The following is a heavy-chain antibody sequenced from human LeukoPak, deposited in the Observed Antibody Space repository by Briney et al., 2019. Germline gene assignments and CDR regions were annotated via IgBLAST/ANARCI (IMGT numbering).Heavy chain of an antibody. CDR1: GGSISSYS. J-gene: IGHJ4*02. Sequence: PSETLSLTCTVSGGSISSYSWSWIRQPPGKGLEWIAYTFYSGSTNYNPSLKSRVTISVDTSKNQFSLKLSSVTAADTAVYYCARDADYGGYYYFDYWGQGTLVTVSS. CDR2: TFYSGST. CDR3: ARDADYGGYYYFDY. V-gene: IGHV4-59*01. D-gene: IGHD4-23*01.